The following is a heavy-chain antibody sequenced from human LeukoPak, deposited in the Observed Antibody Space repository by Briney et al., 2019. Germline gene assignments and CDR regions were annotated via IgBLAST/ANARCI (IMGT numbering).Heavy chain of an antibody. CDR2: IIPILGIA. V-gene: IGHV1-69*04. D-gene: IGHD4-17*01. CDR1: GGTFSSYA. CDR3: ATRADYGDPDAFDI. J-gene: IGHJ3*02. Sequence: SVKVSCKAPGGTFSSYAISWVRQAPGQGLEWMGRIIPILGIANYAQKFQGRVAITADKSTSTAYMELSSLRSEDTAVYYCATRADYGDPDAFDIWGQGTMVTVSS.